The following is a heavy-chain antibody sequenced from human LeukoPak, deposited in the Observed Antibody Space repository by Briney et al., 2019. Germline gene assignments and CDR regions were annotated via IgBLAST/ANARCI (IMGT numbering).Heavy chain of an antibody. J-gene: IGHJ4*02. CDR2: MSYDGINK. D-gene: IGHD2-2*02. V-gene: IGHV3-30*04. CDR3: ARGYCTITSCYIDY. Sequence: GGSLRLSCAASGFTFSNYAFHWVRQAPGKGLEWVAVMSYDGINKYYRDSVKGRFTISRDISKSTLYLQMNSLRAEDTAVYYCARGYCTITSCYIDYWGQGSLVTVSS. CDR1: GFTFSNYA.